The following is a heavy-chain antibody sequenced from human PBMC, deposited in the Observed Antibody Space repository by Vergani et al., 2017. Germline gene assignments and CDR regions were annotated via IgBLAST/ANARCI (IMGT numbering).Heavy chain of an antibody. CDR2: VIAYNGNT. Sequence: QVQLVQAGAEVKKPGASVKVSCKASGYTFTSYGISWVRQAPGQGLEWMGWVIAYNGNTNYAQKLQGRVTMNTDTSTSTAYMELRLLMSDDTAVYYCARDAFGGVIEMFDPWGQGTLVTVSS. CDR1: GYTFTSYG. D-gene: IGHD3-16*02. CDR3: ARDAFGGVIEMFDP. V-gene: IGHV1-18*04. J-gene: IGHJ5*02.